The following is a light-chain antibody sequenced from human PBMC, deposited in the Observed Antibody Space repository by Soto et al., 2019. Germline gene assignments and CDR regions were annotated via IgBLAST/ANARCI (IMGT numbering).Light chain of an antibody. J-gene: IGKJ1*01. CDR2: SAS. CDR1: QSISSL. Sequence: EILLTQSPGTLSLYPGDRVTLSCRASQSISSLLAWYQQKPGQAPRLLIYSASSRATGIPDRFSGSGSGTDFTLTISRLEPEDFAVYYCQQYGNSRGTFGQGTKVDIK. CDR3: QQYGNSRGT. V-gene: IGKV3-20*01.